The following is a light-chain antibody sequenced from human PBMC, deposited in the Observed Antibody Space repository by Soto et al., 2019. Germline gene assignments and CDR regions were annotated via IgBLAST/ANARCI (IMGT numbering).Light chain of an antibody. CDR3: MQGSHSPII. V-gene: IGKV2-30*01. CDR1: RSLVYSDGDIY. J-gene: IGKJ5*01. Sequence: DVVMTQSPLSLPVTLGQPASISCRSSRSLVYSDGDIYLSWFQQGPGQSPRRLIYKVYNRDSGVQDRFSGSGSGTDFTLKIRRVEAEDVGVYYCMQGSHSPIIVGQGTRLEIK. CDR2: KVY.